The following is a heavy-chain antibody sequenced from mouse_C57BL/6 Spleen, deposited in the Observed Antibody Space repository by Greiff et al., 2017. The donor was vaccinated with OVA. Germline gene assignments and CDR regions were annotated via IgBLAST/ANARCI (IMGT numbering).Heavy chain of an antibody. CDR3: ARRGDGYYPYWYFDV. D-gene: IGHD2-3*01. J-gene: IGHJ1*03. Sequence: VQLQQSGPELVKPGASVKISCKASGYTFTDYYMNWVKQSHGKSLEWIGDINPNNGGTSYNQKFKGKATLTVDKSSSTAYMELRSLTSEDSAVYYCARRGDGYYPYWYFDVWGTGTTVTVSS. CDR2: INPNNGGT. CDR1: GYTFTDYY. V-gene: IGHV1-26*01.